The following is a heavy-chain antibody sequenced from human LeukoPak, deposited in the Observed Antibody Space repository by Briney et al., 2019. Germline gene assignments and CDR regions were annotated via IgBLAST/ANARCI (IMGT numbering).Heavy chain of an antibody. J-gene: IGHJ4*02. D-gene: IGHD3-3*01. Sequence: ASVKVSCKASGYTFTSYCISWVRQAPGQGLEWMGLINAYNGNTNYAQKLQGRVTMTTDTSTSTAYMELRSLRSDDTAVYYCARVPSNRNYAFLRGYYFDCRGQGALVTVS. V-gene: IGHV1-18*01. CDR1: GYTFTSYC. CDR2: INAYNGNT. CDR3: ARVPSNRNYAFLRGYYFDC.